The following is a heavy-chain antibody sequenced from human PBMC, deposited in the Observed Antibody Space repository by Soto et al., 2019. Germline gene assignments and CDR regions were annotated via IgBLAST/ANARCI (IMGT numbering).Heavy chain of an antibody. CDR3: ARQGLSSPDAFDI. V-gene: IGHV3-7*01. CDR1: GFTFSSYW. Sequence: EVQLVESGGGLVQPGGSLRLSCAASGFTFSSYWMSWVRQAKGKGLEWVANIKQDGSEKYYVDSVKGRFTISRDNAKNSLYLQMNSLRAEDTAMYYCARQGLSSPDAFDIWGQGTMVTVSS. CDR2: IKQDGSEK. J-gene: IGHJ3*02. D-gene: IGHD3-16*02.